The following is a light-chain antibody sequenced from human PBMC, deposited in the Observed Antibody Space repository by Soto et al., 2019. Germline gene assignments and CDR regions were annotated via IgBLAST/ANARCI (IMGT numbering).Light chain of an antibody. Sequence: EIVLTQSPGTLSLSPGERATFSSRASQSVNSRFLAWYQQKPGQAPRLLIYGASSRATGIPDRFSGSGSGTDFTLTISRLEPEDFAVYYCHYYDDSPPFPFGPGTKLDIK. CDR1: QSVNSRF. CDR2: GAS. CDR3: HYYDDSPPFP. V-gene: IGKV3-20*01. J-gene: IGKJ3*01.